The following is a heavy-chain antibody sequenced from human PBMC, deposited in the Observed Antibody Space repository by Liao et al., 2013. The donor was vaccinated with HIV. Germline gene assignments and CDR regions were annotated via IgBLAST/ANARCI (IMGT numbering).Heavy chain of an antibody. V-gene: IGHV4-34*01. J-gene: IGHJ6*03. CDR2: INQSGST. CDR3: ARGLWGSTSCEGWVCYYYYYYMDV. CDR1: GGSFGGYY. D-gene: IGHD2-2*01. Sequence: QVQLQQWGAGLLKPSETLSLTCAVYGGSFGGYYWSWIRQPPGKGLEWIGEINQSGSTNYNPSLKSRVTISADTSKNQFSLKLSSVTAADTAVYYCARGLWGSTSCEGWVCYYYYYYMDVWGKGTTVTVSS.